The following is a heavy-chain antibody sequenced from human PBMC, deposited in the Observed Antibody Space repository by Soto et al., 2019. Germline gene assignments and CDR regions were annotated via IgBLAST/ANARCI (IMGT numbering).Heavy chain of an antibody. J-gene: IGHJ4*02. CDR1: GGSMRGQH. D-gene: IGHD3-16*01. CDR2: HHSDST. Sequence: QVQLQESGPGLVKPSETLSLTCTVSGGSMRGQHWSWIRQPPGKGLEWIGHHSDSTNYNPSLKSPITISTDTSKNKFSLKLSSVTAADTAVYYCATYTVGEGGRGYWGQGTLVTVSS. V-gene: IGHV4-4*09. CDR3: ATYTVGEGGRGY.